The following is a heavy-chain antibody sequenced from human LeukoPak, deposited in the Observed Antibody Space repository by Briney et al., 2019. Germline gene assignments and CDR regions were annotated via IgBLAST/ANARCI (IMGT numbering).Heavy chain of an antibody. J-gene: IGHJ4*02. D-gene: IGHD6-19*01. CDR2: TNHSGST. V-gene: IGHV4-34*01. CDR3: ARRCRIGSGWFYDY. Sequence: SETLSLTCAVYGGSFSGYYWTWIRQPPGKGREWIGETNHSGSTNYNPPLKSRVTISVDTSKNQISLKLSSVTAADTAVYYCARRCRIGSGWFYDYWGQGTLVTVSS. CDR1: GGSFSGYY.